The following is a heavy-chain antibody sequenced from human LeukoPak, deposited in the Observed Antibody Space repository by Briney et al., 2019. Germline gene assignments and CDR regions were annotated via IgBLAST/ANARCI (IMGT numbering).Heavy chain of an antibody. CDR1: GFTFSDYY. J-gene: IGHJ4*02. Sequence: GRSLTLSCAASGFTFSDYYMTWIRQAPGKGLEWVSYISSSGGTIYYADSVKGRFTISRDNAKNSLYLQMNSLRAEDTAVYYCARYSYDDSGSQGFDYWGQGILVTVSS. D-gene: IGHD3-22*01. CDR3: ARYSYDDSGSQGFDY. CDR2: ISSSGGTI. V-gene: IGHV3-11*04.